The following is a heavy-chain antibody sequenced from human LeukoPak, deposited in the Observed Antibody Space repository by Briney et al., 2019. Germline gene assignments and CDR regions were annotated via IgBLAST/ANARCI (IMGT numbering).Heavy chain of an antibody. D-gene: IGHD3-22*01. J-gene: IGHJ3*02. CDR3: AMVPMIVGEGAFDI. CDR2: IYYSGST. Sequence: PSETLSLTCTVSGGSISSSYYYWGWIRQPPGKGLEWIGSIYYSGSTYYNPSLKSRVTISVDKSKNQFSLKLSSVTAADTAVYYCAMVPMIVGEGAFDIWGQGTMVTVSS. CDR1: GGSISSSYYY. V-gene: IGHV4-39*07.